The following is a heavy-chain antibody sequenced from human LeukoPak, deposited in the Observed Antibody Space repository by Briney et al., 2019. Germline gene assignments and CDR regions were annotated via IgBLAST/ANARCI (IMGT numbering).Heavy chain of an antibody. D-gene: IGHD3-22*01. V-gene: IGHV4-31*03. CDR2: IYSSGST. CDR1: GDSMNSGTYY. CDR3: ARDPGYYDDRGGLDY. J-gene: IGHJ4*02. Sequence: SETLSLTCTVSGDSMNSGTYYWTWIRQHPGKGLEWIGYIYSSGSTYYNPSLKSRTTISSDTSLNQFSLRLTSVSAADTAIYYCARDPGYYDDRGGLDYWGQGALVTVSS.